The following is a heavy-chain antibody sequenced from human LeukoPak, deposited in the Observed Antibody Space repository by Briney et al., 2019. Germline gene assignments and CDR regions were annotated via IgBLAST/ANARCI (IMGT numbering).Heavy chain of an antibody. V-gene: IGHV4-34*01. CDR2: INHSGST. Sequence: PPETLSLTCAVYGGSFSGYYWSWIRQPPGKGLEWIGEINHSGSTNYNPSLKSRVTISVDTSKNQFSLKLSSVTAADTAVYYCARGWYYYDSSGYPPVRVHAFDIWGQGTMVTVSS. D-gene: IGHD3-22*01. J-gene: IGHJ3*02. CDR3: ARGWYYYDSSGYPPVRVHAFDI. CDR1: GGSFSGYY.